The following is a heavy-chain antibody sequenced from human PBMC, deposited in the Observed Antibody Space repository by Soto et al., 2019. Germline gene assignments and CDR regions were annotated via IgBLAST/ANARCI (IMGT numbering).Heavy chain of an antibody. CDR1: GFTVSSNY. D-gene: IGHD3-3*01. CDR3: ARDRPYRFLDYYYYYMDV. Sequence: HPGGSLRLSCAASGFTVSSNYMSWVRQAPGKGLEWVSVIYSGGSTYYADSVKGRFTISRHNSKNTLYLQMNSLRAEDTAVYYCARDRPYRFLDYYYYYMDVWGKGTTVTVS. CDR2: IYSGGST. V-gene: IGHV3-53*04. J-gene: IGHJ6*03.